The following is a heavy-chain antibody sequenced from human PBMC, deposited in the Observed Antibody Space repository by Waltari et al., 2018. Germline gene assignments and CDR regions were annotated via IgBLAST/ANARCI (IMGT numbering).Heavy chain of an antibody. V-gene: IGHV4-4*07. Sequence: QVQLQESGPGLVKPSETLSLTCVVSGDSITGYYWSWIRQSAGKGLEWIGRIYSSGNTDYNASLKSRVTMSVDTSNNHFSLRLTSVTAVDTAVYYCAREAVPGLFDFWGQGTLVTVSS. CDR1: GDSITGYY. CDR3: AREAVPGLFDF. J-gene: IGHJ4*02. CDR2: IYSSGNT. D-gene: IGHD3-10*01.